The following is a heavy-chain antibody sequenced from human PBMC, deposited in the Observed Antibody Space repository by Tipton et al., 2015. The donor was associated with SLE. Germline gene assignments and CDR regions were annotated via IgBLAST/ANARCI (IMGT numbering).Heavy chain of an antibody. CDR1: GFTFSNYG. J-gene: IGHJ4*02. CDR3: AKESSGSYSGLDD. CDR2: IWYDGSNK. V-gene: IGHV3-33*06. D-gene: IGHD1-26*01. Sequence: SLRLSCAASGFTFSNYGMHWVRQAPGKGLEWVAVIWYDGSNKYYADSVKGRFTISRDNSKNTLYLQMNSLRPEDTAVYYCAKESSGSYSGLDDWGQGTLVTVSS.